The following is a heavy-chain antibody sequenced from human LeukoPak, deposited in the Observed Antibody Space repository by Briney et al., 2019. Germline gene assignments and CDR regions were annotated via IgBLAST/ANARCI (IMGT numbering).Heavy chain of an antibody. Sequence: GESLKISCKGSGYTFTSNWIGWGRQRPGKGRGWMGMIYPSESDTRYSPSFQGQVTISADKSISTAYLQWRSLKASDTAMYYCARQSGGFDSWGQGTLVTVSS. V-gene: IGHV5-51*01. D-gene: IGHD3-10*01. J-gene: IGHJ4*02. CDR1: GYTFTSNW. CDR3: ARQSGGFDS. CDR2: IYPSESDT.